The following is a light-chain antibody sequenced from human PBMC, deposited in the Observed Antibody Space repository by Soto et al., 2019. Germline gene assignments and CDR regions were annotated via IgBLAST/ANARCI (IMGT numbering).Light chain of an antibody. J-gene: IGKJ1*01. CDR3: QQYNNWPRT. CDR2: GAS. Sequence: EILMTQSPDTLSVSPGESATLSCRASQRVYSNLAWYQQRPGQAPRLLIYGASTRATGVPARFSGSGSGTEFTLTISSLQSEDFAVYYCQQYNNWPRTFGQGSKVDI. CDR1: QRVYSN. V-gene: IGKV3-15*01.